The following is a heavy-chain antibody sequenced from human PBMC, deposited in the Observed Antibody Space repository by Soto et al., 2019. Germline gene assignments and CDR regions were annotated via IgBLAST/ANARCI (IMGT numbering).Heavy chain of an antibody. V-gene: IGHV3-7*04. CDR1: GFTFSNWW. CDR3: ARGHYGMDV. Sequence: ETQLVGSGGGLVQPGGALTLSCGGSGFTFSNWWMSWVRQAPGKGLEWVANINQGESEKNYVDSVKGRFTVSRDNAKNSVYLQMNSLRIEDSAVYYCARGHYGMDVW. CDR2: INQGESEK. J-gene: IGHJ6*01.